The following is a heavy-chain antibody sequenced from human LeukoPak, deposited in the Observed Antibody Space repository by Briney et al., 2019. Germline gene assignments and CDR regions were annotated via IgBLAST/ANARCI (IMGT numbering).Heavy chain of an antibody. Sequence: SETLSLTCTVSGGSISSGDYYWSWIRQPPGKGLEWIVYIYYSGSTYYNPSLKSRVTISVDTSKNQFSLKPSSVTAADTAVYYCASPRTGDSWWYFDLWGRGTLVTVSS. V-gene: IGHV4-30-4*01. D-gene: IGHD7-27*01. CDR2: IYYSGST. J-gene: IGHJ2*01. CDR3: ASPRTGDSWWYFDL. CDR1: GGSISSGDYY.